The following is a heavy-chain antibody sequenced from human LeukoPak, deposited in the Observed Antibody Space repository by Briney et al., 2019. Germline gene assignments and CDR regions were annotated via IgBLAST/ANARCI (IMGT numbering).Heavy chain of an antibody. D-gene: IGHD2-15*01. CDR1: GDSVSSNRAA. CDR2: TYYRSKWYN. J-gene: IGHJ4*02. Sequence: SQTLSLTCDIYGDSVSSNRAAWNWIRQSPSRGLERLGRTYYRSKWYNDYALSVKGRITITPDTSKNQFSLQLNSVTPEDTAVYYCARGTCSGGSCFFFRNDYWGQGTLVTVSS. V-gene: IGHV6-1*01. CDR3: ARGTCSGGSCFFFRNDY.